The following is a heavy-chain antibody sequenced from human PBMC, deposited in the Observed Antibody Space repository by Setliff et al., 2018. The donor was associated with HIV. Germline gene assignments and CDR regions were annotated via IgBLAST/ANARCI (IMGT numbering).Heavy chain of an antibody. V-gene: IGHV1-69*10. J-gene: IGHJ4*02. Sequence: SVKVSCKASGGTFSSFALSWVRQAPGQGLEWVGGIIPLLGMAHYAQNFQGRVAITADESTSTAYMELRSLRSDDTAVYYCARDPPSSGWYRADYWGQGTLVTVSS. CDR1: GGTFSSFA. D-gene: IGHD6-19*01. CDR2: IIPLLGMA. CDR3: ARDPPSSGWYRADY.